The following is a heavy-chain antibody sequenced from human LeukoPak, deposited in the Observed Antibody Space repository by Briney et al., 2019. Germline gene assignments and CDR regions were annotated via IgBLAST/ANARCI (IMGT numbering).Heavy chain of an antibody. D-gene: IGHD2-8*01. V-gene: IGHV1-2*02. CDR3: ARARRVSRTNGAKIEYYYYYMDV. CDR1: GYTFTGYY. CDR2: INPNSGGT. Sequence: GASVKVSCKASGYTFTGYYMHWVRQAPGQGLEWMGWINPNSGGTNYAQKFQGRVTMTRDTSISTAYMELSRLRSDDTAVYYCARARRVSRTNGAKIEYYYYYMDVWGKGTTVTVSS. J-gene: IGHJ6*03.